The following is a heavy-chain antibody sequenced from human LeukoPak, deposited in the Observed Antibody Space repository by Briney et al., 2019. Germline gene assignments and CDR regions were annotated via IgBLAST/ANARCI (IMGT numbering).Heavy chain of an antibody. CDR1: GGSISSYY. Sequence: SETLSLTCTVSGGSISSYYWSWIRQPPGKGLEWIGYIYYSGSTNYNPSLKRRVTISVDTSKNQFSLKLSSVTAADTAVYYCAKGQVGYDAFDIWGQGTMVTVSS. CDR3: AKGQVGYDAFDI. J-gene: IGHJ3*02. V-gene: IGHV4-59*01. CDR2: IYYSGST. D-gene: IGHD1-26*01.